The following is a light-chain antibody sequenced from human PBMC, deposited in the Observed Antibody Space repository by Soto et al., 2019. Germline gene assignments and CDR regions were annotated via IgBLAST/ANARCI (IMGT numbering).Light chain of an antibody. Sequence: DIVMTQSPANLSVSPGERATLSCRASQSVSSNFAWYQQKPGQAPRLYIYGASTRATGIPARFSGSGSGTEFTLTISSLQSEDSAVYYCQQYNNWWTFGQGTKVDIK. V-gene: IGKV3-15*01. CDR1: QSVSSN. CDR3: QQYNNWWT. CDR2: GAS. J-gene: IGKJ1*01.